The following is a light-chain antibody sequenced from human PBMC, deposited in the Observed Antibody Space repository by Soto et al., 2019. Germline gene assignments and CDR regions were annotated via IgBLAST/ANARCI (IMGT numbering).Light chain of an antibody. Sequence: EIVLTQSPGTLSLSPGERATLSCRASQTISSYLAWYQHKPGQSPRLLIYGASSRATGIPDRFSGSGSGTDFTLTISRLEPEDFAVYYCQQYVISPPYGFGQGTKLEIK. CDR3: QQYVISPPYG. CDR2: GAS. J-gene: IGKJ2*03. V-gene: IGKV3-20*01. CDR1: QTISSY.